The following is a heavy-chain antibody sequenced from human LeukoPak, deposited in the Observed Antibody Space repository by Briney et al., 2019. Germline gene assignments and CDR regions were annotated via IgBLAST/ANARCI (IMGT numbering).Heavy chain of an antibody. J-gene: IGHJ4*02. CDR3: ARVKGSGSMRGYYFDY. Sequence: SETLSLTCTVSGGSITSSNYYWGWIRQPPGKGLEWIGSVYYSGSTNYNPSLKSRLNISIDTSKNQFSLRLTSVTAADTAVYYCARVKGSGSMRGYYFDYWGQGTLVTVSS. V-gene: IGHV4-39*07. CDR1: GGSITSSNYY. CDR2: VYYSGST. D-gene: IGHD1-26*01.